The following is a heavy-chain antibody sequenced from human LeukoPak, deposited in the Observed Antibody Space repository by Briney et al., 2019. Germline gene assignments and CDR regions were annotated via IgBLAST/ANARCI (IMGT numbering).Heavy chain of an antibody. J-gene: IGHJ4*02. CDR1: GGSFSGYY. CDR2: INHSGST. D-gene: IGHD1-26*01. V-gene: IGHV4-34*01. Sequence: PSETLSLTCAVYGGSFSGYYWSWIRQPPGKGLEWIGEINHSGSTNYNPSLKSRVTISVDTSKNQFSLKLSSVTAADTAVYYCARGLVVGATCDYWGQGTLVTVSS. CDR3: ARGLVVGATCDY.